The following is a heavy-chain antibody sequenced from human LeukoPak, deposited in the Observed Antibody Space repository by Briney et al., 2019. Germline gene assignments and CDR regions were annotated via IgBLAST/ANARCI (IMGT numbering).Heavy chain of an antibody. CDR2: ISGSGGST. J-gene: IGHJ4*02. Sequence: PGGSLRLSCAASGSTFSSYAMSWVRQAPGKGLEWVSAISGSGGSTYYADSVKGRFTISRDNSKNTLYLQMNSLRAEDTAVYYCAKKSGYYYFFDYWGQGTLVTVSS. D-gene: IGHD3-22*01. CDR3: AKKSGYYYFFDY. CDR1: GSTFSSYA. V-gene: IGHV3-23*01.